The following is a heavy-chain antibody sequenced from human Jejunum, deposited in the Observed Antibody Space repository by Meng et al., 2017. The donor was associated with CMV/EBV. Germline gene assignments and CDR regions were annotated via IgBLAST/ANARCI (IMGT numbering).Heavy chain of an antibody. CDR2: VYASGST. Sequence: QVQLEESGPGRVKPSETLSLTCTVPGDSITSYYWAGIRQPAGKGLGWIGRVYASGSTNYNSSLKSRVTMSVDTSKNQFSLNLTSVTAADTAVYYCARETMASAGRAFDFWGQGVLVTVSS. J-gene: IGHJ4*02. D-gene: IGHD6-13*01. V-gene: IGHV4-4*07. CDR3: ARETMASAGRAFDF. CDR1: GDSITSYY.